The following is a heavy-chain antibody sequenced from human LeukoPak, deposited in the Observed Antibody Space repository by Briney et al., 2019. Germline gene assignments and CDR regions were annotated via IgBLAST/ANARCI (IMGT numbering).Heavy chain of an antibody. CDR1: GFTFSSYA. Sequence: GGSLRLSCAASGFTFSSYAMSWVRQAPGKGLEWVSAISGSGGSTYYADSVKGRFTISRDNSKNTLYPQMNSLRAEDTAVYYCAKDGEPYGSGKEKDYWGQGTLVTVSS. CDR2: ISGSGGST. CDR3: AKDGEPYGSGKEKDY. V-gene: IGHV3-23*01. J-gene: IGHJ4*02. D-gene: IGHD3-10*01.